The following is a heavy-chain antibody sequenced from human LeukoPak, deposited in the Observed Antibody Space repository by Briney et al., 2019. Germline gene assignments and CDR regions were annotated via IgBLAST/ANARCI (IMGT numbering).Heavy chain of an antibody. Sequence: GGSLRLSCVASGSTFSSYGMNWVRQAPGKGLEWVSYISSSGNIMYYADSVKGRFTISRDNAKNSLYLQMSSLRAEDTAVYYCANHPFDYWGQGTLVTVSS. CDR2: ISSSGNIM. V-gene: IGHV3-48*03. CDR3: ANHPFDY. J-gene: IGHJ4*02. CDR1: GSTFSSYG.